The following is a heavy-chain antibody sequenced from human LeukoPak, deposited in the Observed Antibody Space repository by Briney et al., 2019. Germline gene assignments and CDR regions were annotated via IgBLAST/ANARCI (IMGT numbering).Heavy chain of an antibody. J-gene: IGHJ5*02. CDR2: INPNSGGT. V-gene: IGHV1-2*06. D-gene: IGHD2-15*01. CDR1: GYTCTGYY. Sequence: ASVKVSCKASGYTCTGYYMHWVRQAPGQGLEWMGRINPNSGGTNYAQKFQGRVTMTRDTSISTAYMELSRLRSDDTAVYYCARDKRYCSGGSCPNNWFDPWGQGTLVTVSS. CDR3: ARDKRYCSGGSCPNNWFDP.